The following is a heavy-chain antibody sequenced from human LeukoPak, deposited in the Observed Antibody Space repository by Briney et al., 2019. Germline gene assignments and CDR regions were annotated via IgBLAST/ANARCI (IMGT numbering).Heavy chain of an antibody. V-gene: IGHV4-38-2*02. CDR1: EYSISSGFF. D-gene: IGHD2-8*01. CDR2: IYHNGDT. J-gene: IGHJ3*02. CDR3: ARDSHIVLMVYASHHDAFDI. Sequence: PSETLSLTCSVSEYSISSGFFWGWIRQSAGKGLEWIGNIYHNGDTSYGPSLKSRVTISVDTSKNQFSLILTSVTAADTAVYYCARDSHIVLMVYASHHDAFDIWGQGTMVTVSS.